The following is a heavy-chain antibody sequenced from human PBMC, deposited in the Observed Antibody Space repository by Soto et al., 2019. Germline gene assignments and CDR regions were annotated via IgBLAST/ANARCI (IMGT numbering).Heavy chain of an antibody. CDR2: ISSSSSYT. CDR1: GFTFSDYY. Sequence: QVQLVESGGGLVKPGGSLRLSCAASGFTFSDYYMSWIRQAPGKGLEWVSYISSSSSYTNYADSVKGRFTISRDNAKNSLYLQMNRLRAEDTAVYYCASGRELPMVRGVTSNYGMDVWGQGTTVTVSS. D-gene: IGHD3-10*01. CDR3: ASGRELPMVRGVTSNYGMDV. J-gene: IGHJ6*02. V-gene: IGHV3-11*06.